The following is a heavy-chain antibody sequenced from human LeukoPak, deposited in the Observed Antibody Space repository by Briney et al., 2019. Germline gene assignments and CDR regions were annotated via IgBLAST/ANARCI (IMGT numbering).Heavy chain of an antibody. CDR2: INPNSGGT. CDR1: GYTFTGYY. CDR3: ARDRWELQTFDY. J-gene: IGHJ4*02. V-gene: IGHV1-2*02. Sequence: ASVKVSCKASGYTFTGYYMHWVRQAPGQGREWMGWINPNSGGTNYAQKFQGRVTMTRDTSISTAYMELSRLRSDDTAVYYCARDRWELQTFDYWGQGTLVTVSS. D-gene: IGHD1-26*01.